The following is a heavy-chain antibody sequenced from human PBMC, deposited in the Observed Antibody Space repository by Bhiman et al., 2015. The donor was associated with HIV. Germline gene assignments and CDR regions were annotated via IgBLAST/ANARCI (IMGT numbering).Heavy chain of an antibody. V-gene: IGHV3-48*03. Sequence: EVQLVESGGGLVQPGGSLGLSCAASGFTFSNYEMYWVRQAPGKGLEWIAYISSSGDTIYYADSLMGRFTISRDNTKNSLYLQMSSLRAEDTAVFFCARETGATYFDYWGQGTLVTVSS. D-gene: IGHD7-27*01. CDR1: GFTFSNYE. J-gene: IGHJ4*02. CDR2: ISSSGDTI. CDR3: ARETGATYFDY.